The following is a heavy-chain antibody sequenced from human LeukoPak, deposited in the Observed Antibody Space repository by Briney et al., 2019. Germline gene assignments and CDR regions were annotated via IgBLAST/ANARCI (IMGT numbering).Heavy chain of an antibody. J-gene: IGHJ6*03. CDR1: GYSFTSYW. D-gene: IGHD3-9*01. CDR3: ARLDWERCFDSHYYMDV. CDR2: IYPGDSDT. V-gene: IGHV5-51*01. Sequence: GESLKISCKGSGYSFTSYWIGWVRQMPGKGLEWMGIIYPGDSDTRYSPSFQGQVTISADKSISTAYLQWSSLKASDTAMYYCARLDWERCFDSHYYMDVWGKGTTVTVSS.